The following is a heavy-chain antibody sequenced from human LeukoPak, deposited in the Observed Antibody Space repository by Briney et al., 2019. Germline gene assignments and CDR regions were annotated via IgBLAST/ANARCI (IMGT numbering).Heavy chain of an antibody. CDR3: ARGGATMARGVHGY. V-gene: IGHV4-34*01. CDR1: GGSFSGYY. Sequence: SETLPLTCAVYGGSFSGYYWNWIRQPPGEGLEWIGEINHSGSTNYNPSLKSRVTISVDTSKNQFSLKLSSVTAADTAVYYCARGGATMARGVHGYWGQGTLVTVSS. J-gene: IGHJ4*02. D-gene: IGHD3-10*01. CDR2: INHSGST.